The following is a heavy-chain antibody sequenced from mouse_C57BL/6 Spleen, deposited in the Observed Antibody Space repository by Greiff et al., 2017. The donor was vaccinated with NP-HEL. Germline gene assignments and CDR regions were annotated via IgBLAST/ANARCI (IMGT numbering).Heavy chain of an antibody. CDR2: IHPNSGST. V-gene: IGHV1-64*01. J-gene: IGHJ4*01. CDR3: ARWATTVVDAMDY. Sequence: VQLQQPGAELVKPGASVKLSCKASGYTFTSYWMHWVKQRPGQGLEWIGMIHPNSGSTNYNEKFKSKATLTVDKSSSTAYMQLSSLTSEDSAVYYCARWATTVVDAMDYWGQGTSVTVSS. D-gene: IGHD1-1*01. CDR1: GYTFTSYW.